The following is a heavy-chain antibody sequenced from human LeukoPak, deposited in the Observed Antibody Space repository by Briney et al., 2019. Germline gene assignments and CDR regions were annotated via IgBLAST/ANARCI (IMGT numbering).Heavy chain of an antibody. CDR2: IIPIFGTA. CDR3: ARELEGGYGFDY. J-gene: IGHJ4*02. CDR1: GGTLSSYA. D-gene: IGHD5-12*01. Sequence: GASVKVSCKASGGTLSSYAISWVRQAPGQGLEWMGGIIPIFGTANYAQKFQGRVTITADKSTSTAYMELSSLRSEDTAVYYCARELEGGYGFDYWGQGTLVTVSS. V-gene: IGHV1-69*06.